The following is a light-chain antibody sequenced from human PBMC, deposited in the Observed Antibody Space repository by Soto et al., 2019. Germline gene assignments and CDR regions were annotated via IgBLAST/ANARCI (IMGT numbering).Light chain of an antibody. CDR2: GAS. CDR1: QSVRSNY. J-gene: IGKJ1*01. CDR3: QQYGSSPWT. Sequence: EIVLTQSPGTLSLSPGERATLSCRASQSVRSNYLAWYQHKPVQAPRLLINGASSRATGIPDRFSGSGSGTDFTHTISRLEPEDFGVYYCQQYGSSPWTFGQGTKVEIK. V-gene: IGKV3-20*01.